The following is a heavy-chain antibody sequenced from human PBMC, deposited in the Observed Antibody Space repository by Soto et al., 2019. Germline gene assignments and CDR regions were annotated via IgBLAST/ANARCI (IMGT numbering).Heavy chain of an antibody. D-gene: IGHD6-19*01. Sequence: QVQLVQSGAEVKKPGASVKTSCMASGYTFTRYGMHWVRQAPGQRLEWLGWINAANGNVKYSEKFQGRVTITRDTAASTAYMELSSLRSADTALYYCARIAVAGYFDYLGQGTLVNVSS. CDR3: ARIAVAGYFDY. CDR2: INAANGNV. CDR1: GYTFTRYG. V-gene: IGHV1-3*01. J-gene: IGHJ4*02.